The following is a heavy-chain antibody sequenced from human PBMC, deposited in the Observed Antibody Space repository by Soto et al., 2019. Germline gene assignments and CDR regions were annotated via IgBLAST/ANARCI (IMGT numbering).Heavy chain of an antibody. J-gene: IGHJ6*02. CDR2: INPNSGGT. V-gene: IGHV1-2*02. CDR1: GYTFTGYY. CDR3: ARAQAYSSVENYYYYYAMDV. Sequence: ASVKVSCKASGYTFTGYYMHWARQAPGQGLEWMGWINPNSGGTNYAQKFQGRVTMTRDTSISTAYMELSRLRSDDTAVYYCARAQAYSSVENYYYYYAMDVWG. D-gene: IGHD6-25*01.